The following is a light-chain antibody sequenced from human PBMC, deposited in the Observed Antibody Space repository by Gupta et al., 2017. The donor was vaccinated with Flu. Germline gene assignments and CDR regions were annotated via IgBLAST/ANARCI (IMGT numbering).Light chain of an antibody. V-gene: IGKV1-39*01. Sequence: PPSLSASVGDRVTITCRASQRIYEYVNWYQQKPGEAPRLLIYAASTLQSGVPSRFSGSGSGSDFTLTITRLQPEDLATYYCQQAYKSPPTFGQGTTVDVK. CDR3: QQAYKSPPT. J-gene: IGKJ1*01. CDR1: QRIYEY. CDR2: AAS.